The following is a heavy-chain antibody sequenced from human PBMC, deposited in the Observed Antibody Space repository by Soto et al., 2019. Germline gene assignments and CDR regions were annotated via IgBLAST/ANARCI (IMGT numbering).Heavy chain of an antibody. CDR2: IDPSDSYN. V-gene: IGHV5-10-1*01. CDR3: ARRIEKDAFDV. J-gene: IGHJ3*01. Sequence: GESLKIFCKASGYNFTSYWISWVRQMPGKGLEWMGRIDPSDSYNSYSPSFQGHVTISGDKSINTAYLQWSSLKASDTAIYYCARRIEKDAFDVWGQGTMVTVSS. CDR1: GYNFTSYW. D-gene: IGHD2-21*01.